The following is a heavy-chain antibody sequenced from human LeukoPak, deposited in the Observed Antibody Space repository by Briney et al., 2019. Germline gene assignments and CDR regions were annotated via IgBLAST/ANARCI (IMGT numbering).Heavy chain of an antibody. V-gene: IGHV1-8*01. CDR3: ARWVELLWFGGRGYGMDV. CDR2: MNPNSGNT. Sequence: ASVKVSCKASGYTFTSYDINWVRQATGQGLEWMGWMNPNSGNTGYAQKFQGRVTMTRNTSISTAYMELSSLRSEDTAVYYCARWVELLWFGGRGYGMDVWGQGTTVTVSS. J-gene: IGHJ6*02. D-gene: IGHD3-10*01. CDR1: GYTFTSYD.